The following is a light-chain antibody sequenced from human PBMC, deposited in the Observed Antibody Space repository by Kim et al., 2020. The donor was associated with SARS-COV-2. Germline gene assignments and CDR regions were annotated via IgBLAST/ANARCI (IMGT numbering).Light chain of an antibody. V-gene: IGLV2-14*03. CDR3: SSYTSSSTLEYV. CDR2: DVS. CDR1: SSDVGGYNY. J-gene: IGLJ1*01. Sequence: QSVLTQPASVSGSPGQSITISCTGTSSDVGGYNYVSWCQQHPGKAPKLMIYDVSNRPSRVSNRFSGSKSGNTASLTISGLQAEDEADYYCSSYTSSSTLEYVFGTGTKVTVL.